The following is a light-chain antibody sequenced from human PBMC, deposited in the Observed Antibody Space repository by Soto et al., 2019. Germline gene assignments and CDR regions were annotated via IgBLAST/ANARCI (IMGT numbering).Light chain of an antibody. CDR2: GAS. J-gene: IGKJ5*01. CDR3: QQYGSSHIT. Sequence: FSQSPATLSVYPGERATLSCRASQSVSSNLAWYQQKPGQAPRLLIYGASSRATGIPDRFSGSGSGTDFTLTISRLEPEDFAVYYCQQYGSSHITFGQGTRLEIK. V-gene: IGKV3-20*01. CDR1: QSVSSN.